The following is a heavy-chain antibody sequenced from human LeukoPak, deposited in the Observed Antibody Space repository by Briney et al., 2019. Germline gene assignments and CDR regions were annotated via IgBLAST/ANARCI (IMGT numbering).Heavy chain of an antibody. CDR1: GYTFTGYY. CDR2: TNPNSGGT. Sequence: ASVKVSCRASGYTFTGYYMHWVRQAPGQGLEWMGWTNPNSGGTNYAQKFQGRVTMTRDTSISTAYMELSRLRSDDTAVYYCARAVAARILGYWGQGTLVTVSS. V-gene: IGHV1-2*02. CDR3: ARAVAARILGY. J-gene: IGHJ4*02. D-gene: IGHD6-6*01.